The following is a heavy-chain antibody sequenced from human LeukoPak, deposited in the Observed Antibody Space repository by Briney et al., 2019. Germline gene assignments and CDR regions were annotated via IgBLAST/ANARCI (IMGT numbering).Heavy chain of an antibody. Sequence: SETLSLTCAVYGGSFSGYYWSWIRQPPGKGLEWIGEINHSGSTNYNPSLKSRVTISVDTSKNQFSLKLSSVTAADTAVYYCAREGGSIVVVPAAIWGHAFDIWGQGTMVTVSS. CDR1: GGSFSGYY. J-gene: IGHJ3*02. V-gene: IGHV4-34*01. D-gene: IGHD2-2*01. CDR3: AREGGSIVVVPAAIWGHAFDI. CDR2: INHSGST.